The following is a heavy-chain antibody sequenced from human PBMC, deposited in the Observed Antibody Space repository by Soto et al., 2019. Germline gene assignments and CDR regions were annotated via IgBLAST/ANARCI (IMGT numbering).Heavy chain of an antibody. D-gene: IGHD3-16*02. CDR3: SRGTYRYSDF. V-gene: IGHV4-39*01. CDR2: IYYTGTT. J-gene: IGHJ4*02. Sequence: QLQLQESGPGLVKPSGTLSLTCTVSGGSISTNNYYWGWIRQPPGKGLEWIGSIYYTGTTYYNPSLKSRVTIYVDTSKNQFSLKLSSVTAADTAVYYCSRGTYRYSDFWGQGTLVTVSS. CDR1: GGSISTNNYY.